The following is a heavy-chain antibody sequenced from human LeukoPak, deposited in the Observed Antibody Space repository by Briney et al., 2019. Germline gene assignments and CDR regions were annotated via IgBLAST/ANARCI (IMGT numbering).Heavy chain of an antibody. CDR1: GGSISSYY. CDR3: ARHGAYYGSGYDMDV. CDR2: IYYSGST. J-gene: IGHJ6*02. D-gene: IGHD3-10*01. V-gene: IGHV4-59*08. Sequence: SETLSLTCTVSGGSISSYYWSWIRQPPGKGLEWIGYIYYSGSTNYNPSLKSRVTISVDTSKDQFSLKLSSVTAADTAVYYCARHGAYYGSGYDMDVWGQGTTVTVSS.